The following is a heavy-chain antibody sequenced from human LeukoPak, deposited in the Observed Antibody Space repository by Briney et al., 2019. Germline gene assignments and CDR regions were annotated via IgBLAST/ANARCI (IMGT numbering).Heavy chain of an antibody. J-gene: IGHJ4*02. V-gene: IGHV1-69*13. CDR1: GGTFSSYA. CDR2: IIPIFGTA. CDR3: ATREAEGYSGYGSFDY. Sequence: GASVKVSCKASGGTFSSYAMSWVRQAPGQGLEWMGGIIPIFGTANYAQKFQGRVTITADESTSTAYMELSSLRSEDTAVYYCATREAEGYSGYGSFDYWGQGTLVTVSS. D-gene: IGHD5-12*01.